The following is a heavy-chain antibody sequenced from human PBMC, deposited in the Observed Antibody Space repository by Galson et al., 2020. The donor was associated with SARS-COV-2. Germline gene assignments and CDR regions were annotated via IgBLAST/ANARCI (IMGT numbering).Heavy chain of an antibody. V-gene: IGHV2-5*02. CDR3: AHRGSLVEFDY. J-gene: IGHJ4*02. Sequence: SGPPLANPTQTLTLTCTFSELSLRTTGVAMGWIRQPPGQALEWLPLIYWDDDKRYSPSLKSRLTITKDTSKNQVVLTMTNMDPVDTATYYCAHRGSLVEFDYWGQGTLVTVSS. CDR2: IYWDDDK. D-gene: IGHD2-8*02. CDR1: ELSLRTTGVA.